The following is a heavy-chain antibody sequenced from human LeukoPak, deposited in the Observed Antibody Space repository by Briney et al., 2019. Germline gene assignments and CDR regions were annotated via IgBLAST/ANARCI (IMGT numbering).Heavy chain of an antibody. D-gene: IGHD2-15*01. J-gene: IGHJ4*02. CDR2: ISSSSSYI. CDR1: GFTFSSYS. V-gene: IGHV3-21*01. CDR3: ARDLIRPDTYCSGGSCHIDS. Sequence: GGSLRLSCAASGFTFSSYSMSWVRQAPGKGLEWVSSISSSSSYIYYADSLKGRFTISRDNAKNSLYLQMNSLRAEDTAVYYCARDLIRPDTYCSGGSCHIDSWGQGTLVTVSS.